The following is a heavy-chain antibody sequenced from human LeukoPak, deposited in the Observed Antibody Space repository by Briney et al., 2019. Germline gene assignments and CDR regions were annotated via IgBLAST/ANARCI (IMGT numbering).Heavy chain of an antibody. CDR2: MYDSGST. CDR3: ARHYGP. Sequence: PSQTLSLTCTVSGRSTRSRYYYWGWIRQPPGKGLEWIGSMYDSGSTYYNPSIKSRVNISVDTSKNQFSLKLNSVTAADTAVYYCARHYGPWGQGTLVTVSS. CDR1: GRSTRSRYYY. D-gene: IGHD3-10*01. V-gene: IGHV4-39*01. J-gene: IGHJ5*02.